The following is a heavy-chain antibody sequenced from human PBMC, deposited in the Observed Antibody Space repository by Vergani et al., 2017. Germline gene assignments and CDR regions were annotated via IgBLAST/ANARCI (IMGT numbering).Heavy chain of an antibody. Sequence: QLQLQESGPGLVKPSETLSLTCTVSGGSISSSSYYWGWIRQPPGKGLEWIGSIYYSGSTYYNPSLKSRVTISVDTSKNQFSLKLSSVTAADTAVYYCASPYYDYVWGSYRESWGQGTLVTVSS. V-gene: IGHV4-39*01. CDR2: IYYSGST. CDR1: GGSISSSSYY. J-gene: IGHJ4*02. CDR3: ASPYYDYVWGSYRES. D-gene: IGHD3-16*02.